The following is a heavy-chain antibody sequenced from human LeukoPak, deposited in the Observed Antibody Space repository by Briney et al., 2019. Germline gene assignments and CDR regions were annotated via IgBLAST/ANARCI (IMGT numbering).Heavy chain of an antibody. Sequence: SETLSLTCTVSGDSVSTYYWSWIRQPAGKGLEWIGRIYSSVSTNYNPSLKSRVTMSVDTSKNQFSLKLSSVTAADTAVYYCARWGGSATYHFDYWGQGTLVTVSS. CDR1: GDSVSTYY. J-gene: IGHJ4*02. V-gene: IGHV4-4*07. CDR3: ARWGGSATYHFDY. CDR2: IYSSVST. D-gene: IGHD3-10*01.